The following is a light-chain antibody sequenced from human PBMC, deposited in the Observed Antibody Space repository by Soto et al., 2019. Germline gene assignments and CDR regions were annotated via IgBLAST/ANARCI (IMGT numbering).Light chain of an antibody. Sequence: QSVLTQPPSASGTPVQRVTISCSGSSSNIGSNTVNWYQQLPGTAPKLLIYSNNQRPSGVPDRISGSKSGTSASLAISGLQSEDEADYYCAAWDGSLNGVAFGGGTKVTVL. CDR2: SNN. J-gene: IGLJ2*01. V-gene: IGLV1-44*01. CDR1: SSNIGSNT. CDR3: AAWDGSLNGVA.